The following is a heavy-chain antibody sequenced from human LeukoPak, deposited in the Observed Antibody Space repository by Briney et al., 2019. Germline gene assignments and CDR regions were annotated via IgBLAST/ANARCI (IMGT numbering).Heavy chain of an antibody. CDR1: GFTFSDYY. V-gene: IGHV3-11*01. CDR2: ISGGSRTI. Sequence: GGSLRLSCAASGFTFSDYYMNLIRQAPGKGLEWVSSISGGSRTINYADSVKGRFTTSRDNAKNSLFLQVNSLRAEDTAVYYCARAGQSDYWGQGTLVTVSS. J-gene: IGHJ4*02. CDR3: ARAGQSDY.